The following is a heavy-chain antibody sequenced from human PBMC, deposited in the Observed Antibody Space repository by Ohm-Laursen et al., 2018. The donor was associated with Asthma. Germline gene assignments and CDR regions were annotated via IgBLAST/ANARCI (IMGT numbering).Heavy chain of an antibody. CDR3: AKGLKVFDP. Sequence: SLRLSCAASGFTVGSNYMTWVRQAPGKGLEWVSAIYSGGTTYYADSVKGWFTISRDNSKNTLYLQMNSLRAEDTAVYYCAKGLKVFDPWGQGTLVTVSS. CDR1: GFTVGSNY. V-gene: IGHV3-53*01. CDR2: IYSGGTT. J-gene: IGHJ5*02. D-gene: IGHD3-16*01.